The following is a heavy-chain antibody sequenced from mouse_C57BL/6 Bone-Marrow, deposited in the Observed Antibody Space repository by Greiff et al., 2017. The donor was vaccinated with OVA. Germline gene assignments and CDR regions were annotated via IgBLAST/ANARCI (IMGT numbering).Heavy chain of an antibody. CDR3: AGVTFDAMDY. CDR1: GYAFSSYW. CDR2: IYPGDGDT. V-gene: IGHV1-80*01. J-gene: IGHJ4*01. Sequence: VQLVESGAELVKPGASVKISCKASGYAFSSYWMNWVKQRPGKGLEWIGQIYPGDGDTNYNGKFKGKATLTADKSSSTAYMQLSSLTSEDSAVYFCAGVTFDAMDYWGQGTSVTVSS. D-gene: IGHD2-1*01.